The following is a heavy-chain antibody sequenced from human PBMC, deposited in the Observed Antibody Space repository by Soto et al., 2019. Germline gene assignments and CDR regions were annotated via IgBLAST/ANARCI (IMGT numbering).Heavy chain of an antibody. CDR2: INAGNGNT. CDR3: ERDLGYARPDY. V-gene: IGHV1-3*01. CDR1: GYTFTSYD. D-gene: IGHD2-15*01. Sequence: ASVKVSCKASGYTFTSYDINWVRQAPGQRLEWMGWINAGNGNTKYSQKFQGRVIITRDTSASTAYMELSSLRSEDTAVYYCERDLGYARPDYWGQGTLVTVSS. J-gene: IGHJ4*02.